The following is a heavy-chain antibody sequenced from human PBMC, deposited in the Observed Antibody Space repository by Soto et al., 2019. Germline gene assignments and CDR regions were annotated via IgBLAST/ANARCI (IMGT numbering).Heavy chain of an antibody. D-gene: IGHD5-18*01. Sequence: PGGSLRLSCAASGFTFSSYAMSWVRQAPGKGLEWVSAISGSGGSTYYADSVKGRFTISRDNSKNTLYLQMNSLRAEGTAVYYCAKRIQLWDYYYYYGMDVWGQGTTVTVSS. J-gene: IGHJ6*02. CDR2: ISGSGGST. CDR3: AKRIQLWDYYYYYGMDV. V-gene: IGHV3-23*01. CDR1: GFTFSSYA.